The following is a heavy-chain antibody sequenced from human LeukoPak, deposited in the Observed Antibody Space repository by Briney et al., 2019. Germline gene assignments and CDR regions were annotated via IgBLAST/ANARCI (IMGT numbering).Heavy chain of an antibody. J-gene: IGHJ5*02. CDR1: GGSFSGYY. CDR2: INHSGST. D-gene: IGHD2-2*01. Sequence: PSETLSLTCAVYGGSFSGYYWSWIRQPPGKGLEWIGEINHSGSTNYNPSLKSRVTISVDTSKNQFSLKLSSVTAADTAVYYCARGRVVPAAMGGRRPNNWFDPWGQGTLVTVSS. CDR3: ARGRVVPAAMGGRRPNNWFDP. V-gene: IGHV4-34*01.